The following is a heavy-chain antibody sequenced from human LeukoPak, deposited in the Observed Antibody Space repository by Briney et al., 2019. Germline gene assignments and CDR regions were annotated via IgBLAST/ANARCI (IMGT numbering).Heavy chain of an antibody. CDR2: IYYSGST. CDR3: AREAKDYYYYGMDV. Sequence: SETLSLTCTVSGGSISSGDYYWSWIRQPPGKGLEWIGYIYYSGSTYYNPSLKSRVTISVDTSKNQFSLKLSSVTAADTAVYYCAREAKDYYYYGMDVWGQGTTVTVSS. CDR1: GGSISSGDYY. D-gene: IGHD4/OR15-4a*01. J-gene: IGHJ6*02. V-gene: IGHV4-30-4*01.